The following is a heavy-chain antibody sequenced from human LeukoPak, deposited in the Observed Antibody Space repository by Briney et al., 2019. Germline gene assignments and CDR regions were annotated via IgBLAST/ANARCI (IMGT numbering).Heavy chain of an antibody. D-gene: IGHD6-13*01. CDR1: GFTFNSPSW. CDR3: ARGPHIAAAGKPRNEFDY. Sequence: PGGSLRLSCAGSGFTFNSPSWMSWVRQAPGKGLEWVANINADGSRKYYVDSVKGRFTISKDNAKKSLYLQMNSLRAEDTAVYYCARGPHIAAAGKPRNEFDYWGQGTLVTVSS. CDR2: INADGSRK. V-gene: IGHV3-7*01. J-gene: IGHJ4*02.